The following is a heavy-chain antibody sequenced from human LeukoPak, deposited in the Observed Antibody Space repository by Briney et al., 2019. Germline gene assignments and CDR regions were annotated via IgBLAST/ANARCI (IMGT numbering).Heavy chain of an antibody. D-gene: IGHD2-2*01. V-gene: IGHV4-38-2*01. CDR1: GYSISSGYY. CDR2: IYHSGST. CDR3: ARGGEDIVVVPAAIRFDP. Sequence: PSETLSLTCAVSGYSISSGYYWGWIRQPPGKGLEWIGSIYHSGSTYYNPSLKSRVTISVDTSKNQFSLKLSSMTAADTAVYYCARGGEDIVVVPAAIRFDPWGQGTLVTVSS. J-gene: IGHJ5*02.